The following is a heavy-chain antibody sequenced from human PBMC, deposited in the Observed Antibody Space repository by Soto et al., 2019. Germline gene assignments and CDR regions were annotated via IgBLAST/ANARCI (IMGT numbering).Heavy chain of an antibody. CDR2: IESDGRGT. CDR3: ARDSMKGRFDP. Sequence: EVQLVESGGGLVQPGGSLRLSCAASGFTFSTSWMHWVRQAPGKGLVWVSRIESDGRGTTYADSVKGRFTISRDNAKNPLYLQMNNLRAEDTAVYYCARDSMKGRFDPWGQGPLVTVSS. CDR1: GFTFSTSW. V-gene: IGHV3-74*01. J-gene: IGHJ5*02. D-gene: IGHD2-8*01.